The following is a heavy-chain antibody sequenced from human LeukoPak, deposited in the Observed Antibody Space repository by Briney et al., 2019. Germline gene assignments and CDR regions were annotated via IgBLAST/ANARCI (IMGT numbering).Heavy chain of an antibody. CDR3: ARDSGNYPYYFDY. CDR2: IYTSGST. D-gene: IGHD1-26*01. V-gene: IGHV4-4*07. CDR1: GDSISSYY. Sequence: SETLSLTCTVPGDSISSYYWSWIRQPAGKGLEWIGRIYTSGSTNYNPSLKSRVTMSLDTSKNQFSLKLNSVTAADTAVYYCARDSGNYPYYFDYWGQGTLVTVSS. J-gene: IGHJ4*02.